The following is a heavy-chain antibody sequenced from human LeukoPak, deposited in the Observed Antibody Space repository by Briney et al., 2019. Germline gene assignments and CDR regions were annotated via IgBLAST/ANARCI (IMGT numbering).Heavy chain of an antibody. CDR2: ISGSGGST. CDR1: GFTFSSYA. D-gene: IGHD3-16*01. CDR3: ARDSSYDYYYYFGMDV. Sequence: GGSLRLSCAASGFTFSSYAMSWVRQAPGKGLEWVSAISGSGGSTYYADSVKGRFTISRDNSKNTLYLQMNSLRAEDTAVYYCARDSSYDYYYYFGMDVWGQGTTVTVSS. V-gene: IGHV3-23*01. J-gene: IGHJ6*02.